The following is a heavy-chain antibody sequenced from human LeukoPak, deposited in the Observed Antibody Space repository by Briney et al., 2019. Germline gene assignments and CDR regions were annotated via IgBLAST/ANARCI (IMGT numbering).Heavy chain of an antibody. CDR1: GYTFTSYG. V-gene: IGHV1-18*01. CDR3: ARGGGYDILTGYFPLIY. CDR2: ISAYNGNT. Sequence: ASVKVSCKASGYTFTSYGISWVRQAPGQGLEWMGWISAYNGNTNYAQKLQGRVTMTTDTSTSTAYMELRSLRSDDTAVYYCARGGGYDILTGYFPLIYWGQGTLVTVSS. D-gene: IGHD3-9*01. J-gene: IGHJ4*02.